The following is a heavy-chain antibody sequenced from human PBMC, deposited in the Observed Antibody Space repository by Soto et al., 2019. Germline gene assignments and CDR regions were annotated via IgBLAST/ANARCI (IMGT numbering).Heavy chain of an antibody. D-gene: IGHD3-9*01. CDR1: GYTITSYV. CDR2: ISAYNGNT. J-gene: IGHJ4*02. CDR3: ARGPGYYDILTGYLIDY. V-gene: IGHV1-18*01. Sequence: ASVKLSCKDSGYTITSYVISWVRQAPEQGLEWMGWISAYNGNTNYAQKLQGRVTMTTDTSTSTAYMELRSLRSDDTAVYYCARGPGYYDILTGYLIDYWGQGTLVTVSS.